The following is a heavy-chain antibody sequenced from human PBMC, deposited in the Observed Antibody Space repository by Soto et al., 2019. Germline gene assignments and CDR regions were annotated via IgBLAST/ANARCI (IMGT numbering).Heavy chain of an antibody. V-gene: IGHV3-48*02. D-gene: IGHD1-26*01. CDR3: AGGEGSYYYYYGMDV. Sequence: GGSLRLSCAASGFTFSSYSMNWVRQAPGKGLEWVSYISSSSSTIYYADSVKGRFTISRDNAKNSLYLQMNSLRDEDTAVYYCAGGEGSYYYYYGMDVWGQGTTVTVSS. J-gene: IGHJ6*02. CDR2: ISSSSSTI. CDR1: GFTFSSYS.